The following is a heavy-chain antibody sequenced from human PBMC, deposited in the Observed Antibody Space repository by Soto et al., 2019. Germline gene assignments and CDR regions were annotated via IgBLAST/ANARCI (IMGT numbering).Heavy chain of an antibody. CDR2: ISWDGGST. J-gene: IGHJ6*02. Sequence: GGSLRLSCAASGFTFDDYTMHWVRQAPGKGLEWVSLISWDGGSTYYADSVKGRFTISRDNSKNSLYLQMNSLRTEDTALYYCAKDIPKRDVLDYYYGMDVWGQGTTVTVSS. CDR1: GFTFDDYT. CDR3: AKDIPKRDVLDYYYGMDV. V-gene: IGHV3-43*01. D-gene: IGHD3-16*01.